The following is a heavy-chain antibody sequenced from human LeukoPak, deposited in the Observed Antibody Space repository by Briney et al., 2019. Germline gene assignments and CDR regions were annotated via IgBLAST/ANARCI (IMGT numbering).Heavy chain of an antibody. D-gene: IGHD6-19*01. V-gene: IGHV3-21*01. J-gene: IGHJ4*02. CDR1: GFTFSSYS. Sequence: GKSLRLSCAASGFTFSSYSMNWVRQAPGKGLEWVSSISSSSSYIYYADSVKGRFTISRDNAKNSLYLQMNSLRAEDTAVYYCARSIAVAGPAPYWGQGTLVTVSS. CDR3: ARSIAVAGPAPY. CDR2: ISSSSSYI.